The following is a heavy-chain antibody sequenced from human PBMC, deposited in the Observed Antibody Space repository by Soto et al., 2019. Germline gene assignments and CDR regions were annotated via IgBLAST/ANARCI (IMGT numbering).Heavy chain of an antibody. Sequence: PGGSLRLSCAASVFTFSTHGMHWVRQAPGKGLEWVAVIWSDGSNKYYADSVKGRFTISRDNSKNTLYLQMNSLRAEDTAVYYCARDYVYSSSYIDYWGQGTLVTVSS. V-gene: IGHV3-33*08. CDR3: ARDYVYSSSYIDY. CDR1: VFTFSTHG. J-gene: IGHJ4*02. D-gene: IGHD6-6*01. CDR2: IWSDGSNK.